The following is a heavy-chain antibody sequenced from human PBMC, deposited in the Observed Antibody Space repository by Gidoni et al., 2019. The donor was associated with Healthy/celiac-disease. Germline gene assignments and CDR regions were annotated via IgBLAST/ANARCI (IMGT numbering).Heavy chain of an antibody. CDR1: GFTLRSYD. CDR2: ISSSGSTI. J-gene: IGHJ4*02. Sequence: EAQLVESAGGLVQPGWSMIPSCAASGFTLRSYDMNWVRPAPGKGLDWVSYISSSGSTIYYADYVKGRFTISRDNAKNSLYLQMNSLRAEDTAVYYCARGGDIVVVVAASPENYFDYWGQGTLVTVSS. D-gene: IGHD2-15*01. V-gene: IGHV3-48*03. CDR3: ARGGDIVVVVAASPENYFDY.